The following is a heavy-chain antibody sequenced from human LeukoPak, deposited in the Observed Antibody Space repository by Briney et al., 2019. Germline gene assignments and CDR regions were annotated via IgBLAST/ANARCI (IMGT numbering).Heavy chain of an antibody. D-gene: IGHD3-10*01. V-gene: IGHV3-15*01. CDR3: TTDLGLTMIRGVIVN. J-gene: IGHJ4*02. Sequence: GGSLRLSCAASGFTFTNAWMSWVRQAPGKGLEWDGRIKSKGDGETTDNAAPVKGRFTMSRDDSKATLYLQMNSLKAEDTAVYYCTTDLGLTMIRGVIVNWGQGALVTVSS. CDR1: GFTFTNAW. CDR2: IKSKGDGETT.